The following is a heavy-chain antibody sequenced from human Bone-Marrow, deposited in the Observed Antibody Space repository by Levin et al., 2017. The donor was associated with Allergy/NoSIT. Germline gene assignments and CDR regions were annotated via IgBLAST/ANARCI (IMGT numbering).Heavy chain of an antibody. V-gene: IGHV4-59*08. J-gene: IGHJ6*02. CDR3: ARLDIVVVPSAVRGAYYGLDV. CDR1: GVSISNYY. Sequence: SETLSLTCTVSGVSISNYYWSWIRQPPGKGLEWIGYLYNSGSTKYNPSLHSRVTISEDTSNNHFSLNLSSVTAADTAVYYCARLDIVVVPSAVRGAYYGLDVWGQGATVTVSS. CDR2: LYNSGST. D-gene: IGHD2-2*01.